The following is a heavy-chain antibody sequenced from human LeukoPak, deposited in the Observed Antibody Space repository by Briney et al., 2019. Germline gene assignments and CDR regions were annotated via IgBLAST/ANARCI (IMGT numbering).Heavy chain of an antibody. CDR2: ISWNSGSI. Sequence: SGGSLRLSCAAPGFTFDDYDMHWVRQAPGKGLEWVSGISWNSGSIGYADSVKGRFTISRDNAKNSLYLQMNSLRAEDIALYYCAKGGGSGSYYDDAFDIWGQGTMVTVSS. V-gene: IGHV3-9*03. CDR1: GFTFDDYD. D-gene: IGHD3-10*01. CDR3: AKGGGSGSYYDDAFDI. J-gene: IGHJ3*02.